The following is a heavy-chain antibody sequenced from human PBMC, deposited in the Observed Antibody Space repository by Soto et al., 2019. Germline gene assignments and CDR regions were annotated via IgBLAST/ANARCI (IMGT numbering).Heavy chain of an antibody. CDR1: GYTFTSYY. Sequence: GGSVKVSCKASGYTFTSYYMHWVRQAPGQGLEWMGIINPSGGSTSYAQKFQGRVTMTRDTSTSTVYMELSSLRSEDTAVYYCARDGGWLRSAYYFDYWGQGTLVTVSS. CDR2: INPSGGST. J-gene: IGHJ4*02. V-gene: IGHV1-46*01. CDR3: ARDGGWLRSAYYFDY. D-gene: IGHD5-12*01.